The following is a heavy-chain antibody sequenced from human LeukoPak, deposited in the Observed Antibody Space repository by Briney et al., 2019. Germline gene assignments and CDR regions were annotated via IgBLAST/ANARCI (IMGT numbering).Heavy chain of an antibody. Sequence: GGSLRLSCAASGFTFSSYAMSWVRQAPGKGLEWVTAISGSGGSTYYADSVKGRFAISRDNSKNMLYLQMNSLRAEDTAVYYCARVSYYDILSPPYYFDYWGQGTLVTVSS. V-gene: IGHV3-23*01. CDR1: GFTFSSYA. CDR2: ISGSGGST. CDR3: ARVSYYDILSPPYYFDY. J-gene: IGHJ4*02. D-gene: IGHD3-9*01.